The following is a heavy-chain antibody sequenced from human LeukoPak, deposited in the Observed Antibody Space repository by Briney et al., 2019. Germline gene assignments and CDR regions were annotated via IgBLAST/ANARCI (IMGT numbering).Heavy chain of an antibody. CDR1: GFTFSSYG. Sequence: GGSLRLSCAASGFTFSSYGMHWVRQAPGKGLEWVAVISYDGSNKYYADSVKGRFTISRDTSRNTLYLQMNSLRAEDTAVYYCAKDQAYTYYYDSSGYNLLSDYWGQGTLVTVSS. J-gene: IGHJ4*02. V-gene: IGHV3-30*18. D-gene: IGHD3-22*01. CDR3: AKDQAYTYYYDSSGYNLLSDY. CDR2: ISYDGSNK.